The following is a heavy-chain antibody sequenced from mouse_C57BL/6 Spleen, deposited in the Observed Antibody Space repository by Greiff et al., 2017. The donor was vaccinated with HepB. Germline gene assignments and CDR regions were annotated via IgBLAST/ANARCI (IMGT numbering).Heavy chain of an antibody. CDR1: GYTFTSYW. CDR2: IDPSDSYT. CDR3: ASNTTVVAHFDY. D-gene: IGHD1-1*01. Sequence: VQLQQPGAELVKPGASVKLSCKASGYTFTSYWMQWVKQRPGQGLEWIGEIDPSDSYTNYNQKFKGKATLTVDTSSSTAYMQLSSLTSEDSAVYYCASNTTVVAHFDYWGQGTTLTVSS. V-gene: IGHV1-50*01. J-gene: IGHJ2*01.